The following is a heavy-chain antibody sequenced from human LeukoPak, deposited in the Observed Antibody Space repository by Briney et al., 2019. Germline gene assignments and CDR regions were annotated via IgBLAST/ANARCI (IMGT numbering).Heavy chain of an antibody. CDR3: ARDLISSLGRWFDP. D-gene: IGHD3-3*02. CDR2: ISSSSSYI. V-gene: IGHV3-21*01. J-gene: IGHJ5*02. Sequence: GGSLRLSCAASGFTFSSYSMNWVRQAPGNGLEWVSSISSSSSYIYYADSVKGRFTISRDNAKNSLYLQMNSLRAEDTAVYYCARDLISSLGRWFDPWGQGTLVTVSS. CDR1: GFTFSSYS.